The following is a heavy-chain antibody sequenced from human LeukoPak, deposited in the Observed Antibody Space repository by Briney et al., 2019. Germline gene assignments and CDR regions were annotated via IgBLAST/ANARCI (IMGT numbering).Heavy chain of an antibody. CDR3: ARQLTGTIGY. CDR1: GYGFISYW. V-gene: IGHV5-51*01. J-gene: IGHJ4*02. CDR2: IYPGDSDI. D-gene: IGHD1-7*01. Sequence: GESLKISCRGSGYGFISYWIAWVRQMPGKGLEWMGIIYPGDSDIRYSPSFQGQVTISADKSISTAYLQWSSLKASDTAMYYCARQLTGTIGYWGQGTLVTVSS.